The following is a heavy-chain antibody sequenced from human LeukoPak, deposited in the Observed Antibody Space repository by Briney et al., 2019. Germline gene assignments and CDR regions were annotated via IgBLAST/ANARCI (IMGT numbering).Heavy chain of an antibody. CDR2: IYYSGST. Sequence: SETLSLTCTVSGGSISSSSYYWGWIRQPPGKGLEWIGYIYYSGSTKYNPSLKSRVTISVDTPKNQFSLKLSSVTAADTAVYYCARGARAGYNLEPFDYWGQGTLVTVSS. J-gene: IGHJ4*02. V-gene: IGHV4-61*05. D-gene: IGHD5-24*01. CDR1: GGSISSSSYY. CDR3: ARGARAGYNLEPFDY.